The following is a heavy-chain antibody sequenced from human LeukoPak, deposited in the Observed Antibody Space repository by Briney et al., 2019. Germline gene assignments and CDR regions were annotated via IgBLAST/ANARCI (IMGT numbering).Heavy chain of an antibody. Sequence: PGGSLRLSCAASGFTFSSYAMSWVRQAPGKGLEWVSAISGSGGSTYYADSVKGRFTISRDNSKNTLYLQMNSLRAEDTAVYYCAKDLFTMIPTRPKYFQHWGQGTLVTVPS. J-gene: IGHJ1*01. D-gene: IGHD3-22*01. V-gene: IGHV3-23*01. CDR2: ISGSGGST. CDR1: GFTFSSYA. CDR3: AKDLFTMIPTRPKYFQH.